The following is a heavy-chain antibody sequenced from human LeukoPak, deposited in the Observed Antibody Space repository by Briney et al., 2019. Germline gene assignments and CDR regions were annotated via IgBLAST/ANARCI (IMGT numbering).Heavy chain of an antibody. Sequence: ASVKVSCKASGYTFTGYYMHWVRQAPGQGLEWMGWINPNSGGTNYAQKFQGWVTMTRDTSISTAYMELSRLRSDDTAVYYCARARQWLLLPEDAFHIWGQGTMVTVSS. CDR3: ARARQWLLLPEDAFHI. D-gene: IGHD3-22*01. J-gene: IGHJ3*02. V-gene: IGHV1-2*04. CDR2: INPNSGGT. CDR1: GYTFTGYY.